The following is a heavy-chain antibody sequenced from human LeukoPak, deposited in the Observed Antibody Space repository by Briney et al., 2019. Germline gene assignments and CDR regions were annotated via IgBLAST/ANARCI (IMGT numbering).Heavy chain of an antibody. Sequence: SETLSLTCTVSGGSINSYYWSWIRQPPGKGLEWIGYIYYSGSTNYNPSLKSRVTISVDTSKNQFSLKLSSVTAADTAVYYCARDRASAGGFDYWGQGTLVTVSS. V-gene: IGHV4-59*12. CDR2: IYYSGST. D-gene: IGHD2-15*01. J-gene: IGHJ4*02. CDR3: ARDRASAGGFDY. CDR1: GGSINSYY.